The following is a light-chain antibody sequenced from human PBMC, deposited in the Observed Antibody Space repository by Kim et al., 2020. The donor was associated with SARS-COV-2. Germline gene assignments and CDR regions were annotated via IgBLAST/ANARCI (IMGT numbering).Light chain of an antibody. J-gene: IGLJ1*01. CDR2: HDS. Sequence: VAPGKTARITCGGNNIGSKSVHWYHQKPGQAPVVIIYHDSDRPSGIPERFSGSNSGNTATLTISRVEAGDEADYYCQVWDSGSVYVFGTGTKVTVL. CDR3: QVWDSGSVYV. CDR1: NIGSKS. V-gene: IGLV3-21*04.